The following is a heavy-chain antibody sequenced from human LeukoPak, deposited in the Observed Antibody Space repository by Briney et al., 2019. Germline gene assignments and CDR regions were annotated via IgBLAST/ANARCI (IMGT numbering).Heavy chain of an antibody. CDR2: IFSGGAT. CDR3: ASYCGTGLQQDYYYMDV. Sequence: GGSLRLSSAASVLRDSIKYMMGVRQAPGKGLEWVSVIFSGGATYYADSVKGRFTVSRDNSKNMMYLQMNSLIAEDAAVYNCASYCGTGLQQDYYYMDVWGTGTTVTVSS. J-gene: IGHJ6*03. V-gene: IGHV3-53*01. D-gene: IGHD3-10*01. CDR1: VLRDSIKY.